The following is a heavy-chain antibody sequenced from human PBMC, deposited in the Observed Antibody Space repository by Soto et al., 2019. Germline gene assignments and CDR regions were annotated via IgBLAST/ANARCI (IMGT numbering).Heavy chain of an antibody. Sequence: PGGPLRLSCAASGFTFSNYAMSWVRQAPGKELEWVSTISSSGASTDYADSVKGRFTISRDNSQNTLNLQMNSLRAEDTAIYYCAKNQHAMAHDYWGPGTLVTVSS. CDR2: ISSSGAST. J-gene: IGHJ4*02. V-gene: IGHV3-23*01. CDR1: GFTFSNYA. D-gene: IGHD2-8*01. CDR3: AKNQHAMAHDY.